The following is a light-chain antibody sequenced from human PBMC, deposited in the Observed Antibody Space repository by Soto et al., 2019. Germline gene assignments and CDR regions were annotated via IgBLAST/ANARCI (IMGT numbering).Light chain of an antibody. J-gene: IGLJ2*01. CDR2: EGS. V-gene: IGLV2-23*01. CDR3: CSYAGSSTPV. Sequence: QSALSQPASVSGSPGQSITISRTGTSSDVGSYNLVSWYQQHPGKAPKLMIYEGSKRPSGVSNRFSGSKSGNTASLTISGLQAEDEADYYCCSYAGSSTPVFGGGTKLTVL. CDR1: SSDVGSYNL.